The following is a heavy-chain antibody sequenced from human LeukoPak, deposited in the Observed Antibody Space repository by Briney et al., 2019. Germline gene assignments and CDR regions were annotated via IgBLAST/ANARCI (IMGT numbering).Heavy chain of an antibody. CDR2: IKHDGSEK. J-gene: IGHJ3*02. V-gene: IGHV3-7*03. Sequence: GGSLRLSCAASGFTFSTYWMSWVRQAPGKGLEWVANIKHDGSEKYYVDSVKGRFTISRDNSKNTLYLQMNSLRAEDTAVYYCAKDALMDVESDAFDIWGQGTMVTVSS. D-gene: IGHD2-8*01. CDR3: AKDALMDVESDAFDI. CDR1: GFTFSTYW.